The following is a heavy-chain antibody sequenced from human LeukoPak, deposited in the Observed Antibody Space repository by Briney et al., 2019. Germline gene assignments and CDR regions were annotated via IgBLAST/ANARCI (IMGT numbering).Heavy chain of an antibody. CDR2: ISGSGGST. Sequence: PGGSLRLSCAASGFAFSSYAMSWVRQAPGKGLEWVSAISGSGGSTYYADSVKGRFTISRDNSKSTLYLQMNSLGAEDTAVYYCAKDQYSSGWYNWFDPWGQGTLVTVSS. J-gene: IGHJ5*02. CDR1: GFAFSSYA. D-gene: IGHD6-19*01. V-gene: IGHV3-23*01. CDR3: AKDQYSSGWYNWFDP.